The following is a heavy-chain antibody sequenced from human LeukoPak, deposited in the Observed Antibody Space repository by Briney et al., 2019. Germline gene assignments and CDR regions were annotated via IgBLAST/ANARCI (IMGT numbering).Heavy chain of an antibody. D-gene: IGHD4-17*01. Sequence: GGSLRLSCAASGFTFSDYYMSWIRQAPGKGLEWVSYISSSGSTIYYADSVKGRFTISRDNAKNSLYPQMNSLRAEDTAVYYCATSYGDYVNWFDPWGQGTLVTVSS. CDR3: ATSYGDYVNWFDP. CDR2: ISSSGSTI. J-gene: IGHJ5*02. V-gene: IGHV3-11*01. CDR1: GFTFSDYY.